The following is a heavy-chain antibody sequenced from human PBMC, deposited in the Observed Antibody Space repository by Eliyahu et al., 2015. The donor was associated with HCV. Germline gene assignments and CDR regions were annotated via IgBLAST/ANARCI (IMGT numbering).Heavy chain of an antibody. CDR3: AKLPTGTPTDDAFDI. J-gene: IGHJ3*02. D-gene: IGHD1-1*01. Sequence: EVQLVESGGGLVQPGRSLRLSCAASGFPFDDYAMHWVRQAPGKGLEWVSGISWNSGSIGYADSVKGRFTISRDNAKNSLYLQMNSLRAEDTALYYCAKLPTGTPTDDAFDIWGQGTMVTVSS. V-gene: IGHV3-9*01. CDR1: GFPFDDYA. CDR2: ISWNSGSI.